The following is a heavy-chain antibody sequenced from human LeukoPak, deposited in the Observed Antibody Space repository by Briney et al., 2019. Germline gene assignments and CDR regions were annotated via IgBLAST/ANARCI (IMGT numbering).Heavy chain of an antibody. Sequence: GGSLRLSCAASGFTFSIYGMNWVRQAPGKGLEWVSSISSSSSYIYYADSVKGRFTISRDNTKNSLYLQMNSLRAEDTAVYYCARGAGATRKIDYWGQGTLVTVSS. CDR3: ARGAGATRKIDY. J-gene: IGHJ4*02. D-gene: IGHD1-26*01. CDR1: GFTFSIYG. V-gene: IGHV3-21*01. CDR2: ISSSSSYI.